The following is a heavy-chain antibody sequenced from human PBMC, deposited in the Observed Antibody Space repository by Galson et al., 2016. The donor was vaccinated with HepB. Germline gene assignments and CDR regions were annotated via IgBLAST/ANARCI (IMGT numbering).Heavy chain of an antibody. CDR2: VSDDGGNK. CDR1: GFTFRTFG. CDR3: AKSRSYDTYYYSAMDV. V-gene: IGHV3-30*18. Sequence: SLRLSCAASGFTFRTFGMHWVRQAPGKGLKWVAVVSDDGGNKKYADSVKGRFTVSRDNSKNTLYLQMNSLRAEDTAVYFCAKSRSYDTYYYSAMDVWGQGTAVTVSS. D-gene: IGHD3-9*01. J-gene: IGHJ6*02.